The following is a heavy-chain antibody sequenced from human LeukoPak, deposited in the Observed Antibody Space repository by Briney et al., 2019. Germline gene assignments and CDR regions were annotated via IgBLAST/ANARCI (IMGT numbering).Heavy chain of an antibody. CDR1: GGTFSSYA. D-gene: IGHD6-13*01. CDR2: IIPILGIA. V-gene: IGHV1-69*04. Sequence: SVKVSCKASGGTFSSYAISWVRQAPEQGLEWMGRIIPILGIANYAQKFQGRVTITADKSTSTAYMELSSLRSEDTAVYYCARVISSSWPLDYYYYGMDVWGQGTTVTVSS. J-gene: IGHJ6*02. CDR3: ARVISSSWPLDYYYYGMDV.